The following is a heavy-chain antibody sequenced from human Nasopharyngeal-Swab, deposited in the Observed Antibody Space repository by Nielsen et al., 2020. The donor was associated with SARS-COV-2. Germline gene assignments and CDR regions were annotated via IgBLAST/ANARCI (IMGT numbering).Heavy chain of an antibody. CDR2: ISSSSSYT. D-gene: IGHD2-2*01. Sequence: GGSLRLSCAASGFTFSDYYMSWIRQAPGKGLEWVSYISSSSSYTNYADSVKGRSTISRDNAKNSLYLQMNSLRAEDTAVYYCARDSMPHCSSTSCRKYGMDVWGQGTTVTVSS. J-gene: IGHJ6*02. V-gene: IGHV3-11*05. CDR3: ARDSMPHCSSTSCRKYGMDV. CDR1: GFTFSDYY.